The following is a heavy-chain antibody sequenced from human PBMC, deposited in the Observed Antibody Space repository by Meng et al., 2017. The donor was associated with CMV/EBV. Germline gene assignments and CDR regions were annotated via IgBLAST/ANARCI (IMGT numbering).Heavy chain of an antibody. CDR2: IYTSGST. CDR1: GGSSSSYY. D-gene: IGHD3-22*01. CDR3: ARGGLYYYDSSGHFDY. Sequence: QAHLQESGPGRVKPSETLSLTCTVSGGSSSSYYWSWIRQPAGKGLEWIGRIYTSGSTYYNPSLKSRVTMSVDTSKNQFSLKLSSVTAADTAVYYCARGGLYYYDSSGHFDYWGQGTLVTVSS. V-gene: IGHV4-4*07. J-gene: IGHJ4*02.